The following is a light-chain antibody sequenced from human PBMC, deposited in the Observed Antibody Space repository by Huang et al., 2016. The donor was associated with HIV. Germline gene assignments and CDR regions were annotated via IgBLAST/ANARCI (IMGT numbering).Light chain of an antibody. CDR2: RAS. J-gene: IGKJ4*01. V-gene: IGKV3-15*01. CDR1: QSISSN. Sequence: EVVMTQSPNTLSVSPGERATLSCRASQSISSNLAWYQQKPGQAPRLLIYRASARAAGVPARFSGSGSGTEFTLTISSLQSEDFAIYYCQQDNNWPPLTFGGGTKVEI. CDR3: QQDNNWPPLT.